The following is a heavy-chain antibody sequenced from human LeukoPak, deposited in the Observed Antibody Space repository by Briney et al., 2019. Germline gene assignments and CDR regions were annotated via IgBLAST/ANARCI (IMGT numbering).Heavy chain of an antibody. J-gene: IGHJ4*02. V-gene: IGHV3-64D*06. D-gene: IGHD5-18*01. CDR1: GFTFTVYA. CDR2: ISSNGGNT. CDR3: VKHARGFSFGTYYFDY. Sequence: GGSLRLSCSASGFTFTVYALHWVRQAPGKGLEFVSAISSNGGNTYYADSVKGRFTISRDNSKNTLYLQMSSLKPEDTAVYYCVKHARGFSFGTYYFDYWGQGTLVTVSS.